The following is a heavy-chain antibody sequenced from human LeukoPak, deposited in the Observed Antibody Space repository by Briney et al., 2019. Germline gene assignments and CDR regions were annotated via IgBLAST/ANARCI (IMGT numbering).Heavy chain of an antibody. Sequence: SETLSLTCTVSGGSISSSSSYWGWIRQPPGTGLEWIGSIYYSGSTYYNPSLKSRVTISVDTSKNQFSLKLSSVTAADTAVYYCARQNDYDNWFDPWGQGTLVTVSS. D-gene: IGHD4-17*01. CDR2: IYYSGST. CDR3: ARQNDYDNWFDP. V-gene: IGHV4-39*01. J-gene: IGHJ5*02. CDR1: GGSISSSSSY.